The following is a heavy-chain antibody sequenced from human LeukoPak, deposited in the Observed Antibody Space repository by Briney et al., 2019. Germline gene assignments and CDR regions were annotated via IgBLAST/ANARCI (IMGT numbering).Heavy chain of an antibody. Sequence: GESLKISCKASGYRFTSYWIGWVRQMPGKGLEWMGFVSPGDSDTRYSPSFQGQVTISADKSISTAYLQWSSLEASDIAMYYCARHLDDSSGYYYRTMYYFDYWGQGTLVTVSS. V-gene: IGHV5-51*01. D-gene: IGHD3-22*01. CDR3: ARHLDDSSGYYYRTMYYFDY. CDR1: GYRFTSYW. J-gene: IGHJ4*02. CDR2: VSPGDSDT.